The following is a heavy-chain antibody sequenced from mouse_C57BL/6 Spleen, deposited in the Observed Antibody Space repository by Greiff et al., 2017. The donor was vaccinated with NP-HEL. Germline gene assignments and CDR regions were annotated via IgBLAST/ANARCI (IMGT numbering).Heavy chain of an antibody. V-gene: IGHV5-16*01. Sequence: EVQLVESEGGLVQPGSSMKLSCTASGFTFSDYYMAWVRQVPEKGLEWVANINYDGSSTYYLDSLKSRFIISRDNAKNILYLQMSSLKSEDTATYYCARGLGHAMDYWGQGTPVTVSS. J-gene: IGHJ4*01. CDR3: ARGLGHAMDY. CDR1: GFTFSDYY. CDR2: INYDGSST. D-gene: IGHD4-1*01.